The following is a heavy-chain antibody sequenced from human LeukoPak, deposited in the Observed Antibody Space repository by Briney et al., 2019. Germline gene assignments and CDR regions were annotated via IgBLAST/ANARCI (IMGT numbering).Heavy chain of an antibody. J-gene: IGHJ4*02. CDR3: ARGGAYISAVAGTLDY. D-gene: IGHD6-19*01. CDR1: GFTFSSYS. Sequence: PGGSLRLSCAASGFTFSSYSMNWVRQAPGKGLEWVSSIRSSISYIYYADSVKGRFTISRDNAKNSLYLQMTSLRAEDTAVYYCARGGAYISAVAGTLDYWGQGTLVTVSS. CDR2: IRSSISYI. V-gene: IGHV3-21*01.